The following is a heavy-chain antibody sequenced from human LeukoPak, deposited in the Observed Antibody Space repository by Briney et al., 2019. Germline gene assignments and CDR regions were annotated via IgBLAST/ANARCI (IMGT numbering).Heavy chain of an antibody. Sequence: SETLSLTCTVSGGSISSYYWSWIRQPPGKGLEWIGYIYYSGSTNYNPSLKSRVTISVDTSKNQFSLKLSSVTAADTAVYYRAREAYSNYVDYWGQGTLVTVSS. CDR3: AREAYSNYVDY. J-gene: IGHJ4*02. CDR2: IYYSGST. CDR1: GGSISSYY. V-gene: IGHV4-59*01. D-gene: IGHD4-11*01.